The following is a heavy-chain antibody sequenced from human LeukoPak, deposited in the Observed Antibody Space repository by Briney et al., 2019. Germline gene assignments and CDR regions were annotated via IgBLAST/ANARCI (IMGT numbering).Heavy chain of an antibody. V-gene: IGHV1-69*04. CDR3: ASLPEPRLHSDFDY. Sequence: SVKVSRKASGGTFSSYAISWVRQAPGQGLEWMGRIIPILGIANYAQKFQGRVTITADKSTSTAYMELSSLRSEDTAVYYCASLPEPRLHSDFDYWGQGTLVTVSS. CDR2: IIPILGIA. D-gene: IGHD1-14*01. CDR1: GGTFSSYA. J-gene: IGHJ4*02.